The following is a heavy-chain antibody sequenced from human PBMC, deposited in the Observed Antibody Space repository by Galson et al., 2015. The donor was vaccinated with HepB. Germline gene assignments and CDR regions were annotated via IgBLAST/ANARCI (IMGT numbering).Heavy chain of an antibody. V-gene: IGHV1-69*13. D-gene: IGHD5-18*01. CDR2: ITPIFGSA. CDR3: ARRGDTPMDTYFDH. J-gene: IGHJ4*02. CDR1: GGTFSSYA. Sequence: SVKVSCKVSGGTFSSYAISWVRQAPGQGLEWMGGITPIFGSANYAQKFQGRVTITADESTSTVYMEVSSLRSEDTAVYYCARRGDTPMDTYFDHWGQGTLVTVSS.